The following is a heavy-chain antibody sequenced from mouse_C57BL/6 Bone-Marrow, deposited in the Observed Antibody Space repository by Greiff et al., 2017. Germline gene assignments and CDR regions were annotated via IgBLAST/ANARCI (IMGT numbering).Heavy chain of an antibody. CDR3: AREKASLLCDV. Sequence: EVKLMESGPGLAKPSQTLSLTCSVTGYSITSDYWNWIRKFPGNKLEYMGYISYSGSTYYTPSLKSRISIIRDTTKNQYYRQLTTVTTEDTATYYCAREKASLLCDVWGTGTTVTVSS. D-gene: IGHD2-10*01. J-gene: IGHJ1*03. CDR2: ISYSGST. CDR1: GYSITSDY. V-gene: IGHV3-8*01.